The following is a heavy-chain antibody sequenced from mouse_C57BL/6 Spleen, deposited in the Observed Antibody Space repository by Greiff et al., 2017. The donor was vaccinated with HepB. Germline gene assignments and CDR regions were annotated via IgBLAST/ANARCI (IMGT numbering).Heavy chain of an antibody. V-gene: IGHV14-4*01. CDR1: GFNIKDDY. CDR3: TTGRRGDYAMDY. J-gene: IGHJ4*01. CDR2: IDPENGDT. Sequence: EVQLQQSGAELVRPGASVKLSCTASGFNIKDDYMHWVKQRPEQGLEWIGWIDPENGDTEYASKFQGKATITADTSSNTAYLQLSSLTSEDTAVYYCTTGRRGDYAMDYWGQGTSVTVSS.